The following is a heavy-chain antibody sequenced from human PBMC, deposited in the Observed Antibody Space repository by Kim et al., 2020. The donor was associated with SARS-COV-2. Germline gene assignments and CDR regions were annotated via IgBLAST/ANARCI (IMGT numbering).Heavy chain of an antibody. D-gene: IGHD3-10*01. CDR2: ISWDSGTV. CDR1: GFNFDNYA. CDR3: AKDPNSGSTQVPPGPFDL. V-gene: IGHV3-9*01. Sequence: GGSLRLSCAASGFNFDNYAMHWVRQAPGKGLEWVSGISWDSGTVGYEDSLQGRFTISRDNAKNSLYLQMNSLRAEDTALYYCAKDPNSGSTQVPPGPFDLWDQGTLVTVSS. J-gene: IGHJ5*02.